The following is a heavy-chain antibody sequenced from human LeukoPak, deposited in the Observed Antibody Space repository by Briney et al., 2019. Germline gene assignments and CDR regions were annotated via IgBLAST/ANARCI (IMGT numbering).Heavy chain of an antibody. CDR1: GYSFTSYW. CDR2: IYPGDSDT. D-gene: IGHD2-15*01. J-gene: IGHJ6*03. CDR3: ARQGGGEYYYYYYMDV. Sequence: GESLKISCKGSGYSFTSYWIGWVRQMPGKGLEWMGIIYPGDSDTRYSPSLQGQVTISADKSISTAYLQWSSLKASDTAMYYCARQGGGEYYYYYYMDVWGKGTTVTVSS. V-gene: IGHV5-51*01.